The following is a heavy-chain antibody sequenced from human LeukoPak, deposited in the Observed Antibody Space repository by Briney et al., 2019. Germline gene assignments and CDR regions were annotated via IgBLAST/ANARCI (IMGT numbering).Heavy chain of an antibody. J-gene: IGHJ4*02. CDR1: GFTFSSYA. D-gene: IGHD3-16*01. V-gene: IGHV3-23*01. CDR3: AKVGDNWDFDY. CDR2: ISGSDGTT. Sequence: GGSQRLSCAASGFTFSSYAMSWVRQAPGKGLEWVSSISGSDGTTYYADSVKGRFTISRDNSKYTLSLQMNSLRAEDTAVYYCAKVGDNWDFDYWGQGTLVSVSS.